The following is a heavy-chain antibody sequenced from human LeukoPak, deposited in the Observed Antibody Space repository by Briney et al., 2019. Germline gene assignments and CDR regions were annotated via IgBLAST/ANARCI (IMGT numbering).Heavy chain of an antibody. Sequence: ASVKVSCKASVYTFTSCDINWVRQATGQGLEWMGWMNPNSGNTGYGQSFQGRITMTRDISIGTAYMALSNLTSEDTAIYYCTRGSSGRRDNWGQGTLVTVSA. CDR3: TRGSSGRRDN. CDR1: VYTFTSCD. CDR2: MNPNSGNT. D-gene: IGHD6-19*01. J-gene: IGHJ4*02. V-gene: IGHV1-8*01.